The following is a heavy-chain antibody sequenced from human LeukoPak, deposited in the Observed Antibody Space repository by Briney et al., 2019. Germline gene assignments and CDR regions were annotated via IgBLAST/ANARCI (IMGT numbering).Heavy chain of an antibody. J-gene: IGHJ4*02. CDR1: GFTFDDYA. D-gene: IGHD3-22*01. CDR3: AKVTYYYDSSGYFSAFDY. Sequence: GGSLRLSCAASGFTFDDYAMHWVRQAPGKGLEWVSLISGDGGSTYYADSVKGRFTISRDNSKNSLYLQMNSLRTEDTALYYCAKVTYYYDSSGYFSAFDYWGQGTLVIVSS. V-gene: IGHV3-43*02. CDR2: ISGDGGST.